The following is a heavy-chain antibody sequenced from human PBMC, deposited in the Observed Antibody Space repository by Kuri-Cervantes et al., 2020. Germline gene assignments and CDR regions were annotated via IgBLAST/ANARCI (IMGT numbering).Heavy chain of an antibody. D-gene: IGHD2-15*01. V-gene: IGHV4-34*01. CDR1: GGSISGYY. CDR2: INHSGST. Sequence: SETLSLTCTVSGGSISGYYWSWIRQPPGKGLEWIGEINHSGSTNYNPSLKSRVTISVDTSKNQFSLKLSSVIAADTAVYYCAREFKWSGWFESWGQGTLVTVSS. J-gene: IGHJ5*01. CDR3: AREFKWSGWFES.